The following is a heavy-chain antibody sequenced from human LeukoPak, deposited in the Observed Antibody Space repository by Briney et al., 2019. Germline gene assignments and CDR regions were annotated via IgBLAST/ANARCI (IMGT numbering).Heavy chain of an antibody. CDR1: GFTFSSYS. Sequence: PGGSLRLSCAASGFTFSSYSMNWVRQAPGKGLEWVSYISSSSTIYYADSVKGRFTISRDNAKNSLYLQMNSLRAEDTAVYYCARHGLYGDYLDYWGQGTLVTVSS. V-gene: IGHV3-48*01. D-gene: IGHD4-17*01. J-gene: IGHJ4*02. CDR3: ARHGLYGDYLDY. CDR2: ISSSSTI.